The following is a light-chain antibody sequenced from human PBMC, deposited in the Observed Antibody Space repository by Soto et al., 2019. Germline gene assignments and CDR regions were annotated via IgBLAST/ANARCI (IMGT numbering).Light chain of an antibody. CDR3: QHYGGTTFT. CDR2: GAS. J-gene: IGKJ5*01. Sequence: EIVLTQSPGTLSLSPGERATLSCRASQSVSSDLAWYQQRPGQTPSLLIYGASTRATGIPDRFSGSGSGTDFTLTISRLEPGDFAVYYCQHYGGTTFTFGQGTRLEIK. V-gene: IGKV3-20*01. CDR1: QSVSSD.